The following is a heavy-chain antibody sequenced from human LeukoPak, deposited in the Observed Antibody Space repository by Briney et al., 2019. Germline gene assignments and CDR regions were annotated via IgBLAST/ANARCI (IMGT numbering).Heavy chain of an antibody. Sequence: LSLTCTVSGGSISSYYLSWVRQAPGKGLEWVSYISSSGSTIYYAESVKGRFTISRDNAKNSLYLQMNSLRAEDTAVYYCARGTSLRIAVAGAVDAFDIWGQGTMVTVSS. CDR1: GGSISSYY. V-gene: IGHV3-11*04. CDR2: ISSSGSTI. CDR3: ARGTSLRIAVAGAVDAFDI. J-gene: IGHJ3*02. D-gene: IGHD6-19*01.